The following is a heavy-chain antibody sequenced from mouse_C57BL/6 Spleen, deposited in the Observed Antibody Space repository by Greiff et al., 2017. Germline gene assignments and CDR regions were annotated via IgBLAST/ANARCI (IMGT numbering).Heavy chain of an antibody. D-gene: IGHD2-3*01. Sequence: EVKVIESGGGLVKPGGSLKLSCAASGFTFRSYAMSWVRQTPEKRLEWVATISDGGSYTYYPDNVKGRFTISRDNAKNNLYLQRSHLKSEDTAMYYCARDRGDGYYVGNYFDYWGQGTTLTVSS. CDR3: ARDRGDGYYVGNYFDY. J-gene: IGHJ2*01. CDR1: GFTFRSYA. CDR2: ISDGGSYT. V-gene: IGHV5-4*01.